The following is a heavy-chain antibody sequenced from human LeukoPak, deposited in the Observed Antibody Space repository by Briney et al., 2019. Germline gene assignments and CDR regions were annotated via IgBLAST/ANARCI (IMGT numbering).Heavy chain of an antibody. Sequence: GGSLRLSCAVSGFTYSSYWMSWVRQAPGKGLEWVSSISSSSSYIYYADSVKGRFTISRDNAKNSLYLQMNSLRAEDTAVYYCARDYDFWSGYPGYYYYGMDVWGQGTTVTVSS. D-gene: IGHD3-3*01. CDR3: ARDYDFWSGYPGYYYYGMDV. V-gene: IGHV3-21*01. CDR1: GFTYSSYW. CDR2: ISSSSSYI. J-gene: IGHJ6*02.